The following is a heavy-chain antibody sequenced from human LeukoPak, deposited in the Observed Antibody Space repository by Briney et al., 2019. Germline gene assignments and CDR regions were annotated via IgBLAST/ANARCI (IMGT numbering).Heavy chain of an antibody. D-gene: IGHD3-3*01. V-gene: IGHV3-30-3*01. Sequence: GRSLRLSCAASGFTFSSYAMHWVRQAPGKGLEWVAVISYDGSNKCYADSVKGRFTISRDNSKNTLYLQMNSLRAEDTAVYYRARDRNSPYYDFWSGYYGYYYYYGMDVWGQGTTVTVSS. J-gene: IGHJ6*02. CDR3: ARDRNSPYYDFWSGYYGYYYYYGMDV. CDR1: GFTFSSYA. CDR2: ISYDGSNK.